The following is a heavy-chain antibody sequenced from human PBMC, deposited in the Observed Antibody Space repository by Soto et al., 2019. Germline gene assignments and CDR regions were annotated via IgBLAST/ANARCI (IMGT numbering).Heavy chain of an antibody. D-gene: IGHD3-3*01. V-gene: IGHV1-8*01. J-gene: IGHJ4*02. Sequence: ASVKVSCKASGYTFTSYDINWVRQATGQGLEWMGWMNPNSGNTGYAQKFQGRVTMTRNTSISTAYMELSSLRSEDTDVYYCARNLINYGFWSGYYDYWGQGTLVTVSS. CDR3: ARNLINYGFWSGYYDY. CDR1: GYTFTSYD. CDR2: MNPNSGNT.